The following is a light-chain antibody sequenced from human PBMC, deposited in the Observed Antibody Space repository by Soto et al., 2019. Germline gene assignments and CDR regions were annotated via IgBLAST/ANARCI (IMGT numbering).Light chain of an antibody. CDR2: GAS. V-gene: IGKV3-20*01. J-gene: IGKJ2*01. Sequence: EIVLTQSPGTLSLSPGERATLSCRASQSVSSSYLAWYQQKPGQAPRLLIYGASSRATGIPDRFSGSGSGTDFTLTIGRLEPEDFAVYYCQQYGSSPQYTFGQGTKVDIK. CDR1: QSVSSSY. CDR3: QQYGSSPQYT.